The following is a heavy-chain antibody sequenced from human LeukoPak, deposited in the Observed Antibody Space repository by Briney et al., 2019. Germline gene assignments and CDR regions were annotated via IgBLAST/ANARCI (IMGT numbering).Heavy chain of an antibody. D-gene: IGHD2-2*01. CDR1: GFTFSSLW. CDR2: IKQDGSEK. V-gene: IGHV3-7*03. J-gene: IGHJ2*01. Sequence: PGGSLRLSCAASGFTFSSLWMSWVRQAPGKGLEWVANIKQDGSEKYYVDSVKGRFTISRDNAKNSLYLQMNSLRAEDTAVYYCASDTAPASYWYFDLWGRGTLVTVSS. CDR3: ASDTAPASYWYFDL.